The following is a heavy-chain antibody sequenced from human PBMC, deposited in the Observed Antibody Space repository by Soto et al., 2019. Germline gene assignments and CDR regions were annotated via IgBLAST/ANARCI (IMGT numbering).Heavy chain of an antibody. CDR2: INPNSGGT. CDR3: ARSLTEGYCTITGCYTRPLYGMDV. D-gene: IGHD2-2*02. J-gene: IGHJ6*02. V-gene: IGHV1-2*02. CDR1: GYTFTSYD. Sequence: RASVKVSCKASGYTFTSYDINWLRQAPGQGLEWMGWINPNSGGTNYAQKFQGRVTVTRDTPTSTAYMELSRLTSDDTAVYYCARSLTEGYCTITGCYTRPLYGMDVWGQGTTVTVSS.